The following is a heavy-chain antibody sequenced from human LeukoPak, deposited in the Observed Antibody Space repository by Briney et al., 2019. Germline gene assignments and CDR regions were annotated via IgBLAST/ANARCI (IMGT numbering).Heavy chain of an antibody. CDR3: AKGYCSGGSCYRAFDI. CDR1: GFTFDDYA. CDR2: INKNSDDI. J-gene: IGHJ3*02. D-gene: IGHD2-15*01. Sequence: PGGSLRLSCAASGFTFDDYAMHWVRRAPGKGLEWVSGINKNSDDIGYADSVKGRFTISRDNAKNSLYLQMNSLRAEDMALYYCAKGYCSGGSCYRAFDIWGQGTMVTVSS. V-gene: IGHV3-9*03.